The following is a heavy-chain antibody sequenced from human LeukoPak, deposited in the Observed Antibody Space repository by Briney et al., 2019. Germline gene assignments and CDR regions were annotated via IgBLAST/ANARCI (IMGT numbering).Heavy chain of an antibody. J-gene: IGHJ6*02. V-gene: IGHV3-48*01. CDR3: ARDAGGDGYNWVFYYYYGMDV. CDR1: GFTFSSYS. D-gene: IGHD5-24*01. CDR2: ISSSSSTI. Sequence: GGFLRLPCAASGFTFSSYSMNWVRQAPGKGLEWVSYISSSSSTIYYADSVKGRFTISRDNAKNSLYLQMNSLRAEDTAVYYCARDAGGDGYNWVFYYYYGMDVWGQGTTVTVSS.